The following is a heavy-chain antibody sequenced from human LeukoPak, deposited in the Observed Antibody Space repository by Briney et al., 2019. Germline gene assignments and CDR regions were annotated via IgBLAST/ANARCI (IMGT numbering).Heavy chain of an antibody. Sequence: SETLSLTCTVSGGSISSSSYYWGWIRQPPGKGLEWIGSIYYSGSTYYNPSLKSRVTISVDTSKNQFSLKLSSVTAADTAVYYCARQDPTDYYCGMDVWGQGTTVTVSS. J-gene: IGHJ6*02. D-gene: IGHD4-11*01. CDR1: GGSISSSSYY. CDR3: ARQDPTDYYCGMDV. CDR2: IYYSGST. V-gene: IGHV4-39*01.